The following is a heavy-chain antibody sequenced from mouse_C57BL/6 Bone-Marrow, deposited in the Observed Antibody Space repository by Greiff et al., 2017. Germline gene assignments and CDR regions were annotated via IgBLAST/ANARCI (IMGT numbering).Heavy chain of an antibody. J-gene: IGHJ1*03. CDR2: ISDGGSYT. CDR3: ANFDV. CDR1: GFTFSSYA. V-gene: IGHV5-4*01. Sequence: VQLKESGGGLVKPGGSLKLSCAASGFTFSSYAMSWVRQTPEKRLEWVATISDGGSYTYYPDNVKGRFTISRENAKNNLYLQMSHLKSEDTAMYYCANFDVWGTGTTVTVSS.